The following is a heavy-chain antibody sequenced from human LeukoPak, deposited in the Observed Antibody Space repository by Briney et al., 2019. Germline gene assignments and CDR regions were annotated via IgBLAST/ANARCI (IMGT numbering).Heavy chain of an antibody. D-gene: IGHD2-2*01. CDR1: GGTFSSYA. V-gene: IGHV1-69*04. J-gene: IGHJ6*02. CDR3: ARELGYCSSTSCPEGTYYYGMDV. CDR2: RIPILGIA. Sequence: SVEVSCKASGGTFSSYAISWVRQAPGQGLEWMGRRIPILGIANYAQKFQGRVTITADKSTSTAYMELSSLATEDTAVYYCARELGYCSSTSCPEGTYYYGMDVWGQGTTVTVSS.